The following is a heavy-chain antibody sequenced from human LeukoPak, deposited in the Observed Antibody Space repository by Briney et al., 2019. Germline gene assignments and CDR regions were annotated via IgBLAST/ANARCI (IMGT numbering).Heavy chain of an antibody. CDR2: INHSGST. CDR1: GGSISSYY. Sequence: PSETLSLTCTVSGGSISSYYWSWIRQPPGKGLEWIGEINHSGSTNYNPSLKSRVTISVDTSKNQFSLKLSSVTAADTAVYYCARGSGYSSSWYDYHYYYYMDVWGKGTTVTVSS. CDR3: ARGSGYSSSWYDYHYYYYMDV. V-gene: IGHV4-34*01. J-gene: IGHJ6*03. D-gene: IGHD6-13*01.